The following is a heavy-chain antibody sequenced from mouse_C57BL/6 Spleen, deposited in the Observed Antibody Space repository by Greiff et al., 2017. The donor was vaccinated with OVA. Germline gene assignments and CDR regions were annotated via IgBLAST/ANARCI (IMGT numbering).Heavy chain of an antibody. Sequence: QVQLQQSGPELVKPGASVKISCKASGYAFSSSWMNWVKQRPGKGLEWIGRIYPGDGDTNYNGKFKGKATLTADKSSSTAYMQLSSLTSEDSAVYFCARELTGTGGFAYWGQWTLVTVSA. D-gene: IGHD4-1*01. CDR2: IYPGDGDT. CDR3: ARELTGTGGFAY. J-gene: IGHJ3*01. CDR1: GYAFSSSW. V-gene: IGHV1-82*01.